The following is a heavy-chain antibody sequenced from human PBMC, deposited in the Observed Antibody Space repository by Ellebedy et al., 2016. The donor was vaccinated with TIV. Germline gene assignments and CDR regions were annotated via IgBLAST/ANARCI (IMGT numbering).Heavy chain of an antibody. V-gene: IGHV3-48*04. Sequence: GESLKISCAASGFTFSPYSMNWVRQAPGKGLEWISYISGGSSTIYYADSVKGRFTISRDNAKNSLYLQMNSLRVEDTAVYYCARVRWGNYRFDSWGQGTLVTVSS. J-gene: IGHJ4*02. CDR3: ARVRWGNYRFDS. CDR1: GFTFSPYS. D-gene: IGHD1-7*01. CDR2: ISGGSSTI.